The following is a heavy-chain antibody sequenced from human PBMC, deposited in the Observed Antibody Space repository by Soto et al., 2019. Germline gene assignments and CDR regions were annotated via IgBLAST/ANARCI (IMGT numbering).Heavy chain of an antibody. CDR1: GYSFTSYW. Sequence: XESLKISCKGSGYSFTSYWIGWVRQMPGKGLEWMGIIYPGDSDTRYSPSFQGQVTISADKSISTAYLQWSSLKASDTAMYYCATNIRSYGLNYFDYCGPGALVTVFS. J-gene: IGHJ4*02. CDR3: ATNIRSYGLNYFDY. CDR2: IYPGDSDT. D-gene: IGHD5-18*01. V-gene: IGHV5-51*01.